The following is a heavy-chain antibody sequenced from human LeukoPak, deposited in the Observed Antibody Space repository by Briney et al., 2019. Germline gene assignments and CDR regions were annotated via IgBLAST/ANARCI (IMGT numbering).Heavy chain of an antibody. CDR2: IKQDGSET. V-gene: IGHV3-7*01. CDR3: VRGFDGTNAFDL. J-gene: IGHJ3*01. Sequence: PGGSLRLSCGASGFILTTYWMNWVRQAPGKGLEWVANIKQDGSETYYVDSVKGRFTISRDNDKNSVYLQMGSLRVEDTAVYYCVRGFDGTNAFDLWGQGTMVTVSS. D-gene: IGHD3-9*01. CDR1: GFILTTYW.